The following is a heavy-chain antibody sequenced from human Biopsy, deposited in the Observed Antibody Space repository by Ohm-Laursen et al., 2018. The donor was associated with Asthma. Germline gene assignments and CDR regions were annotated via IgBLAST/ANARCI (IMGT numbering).Heavy chain of an antibody. D-gene: IGHD5-12*01. Sequence: SLRLSCTASGFMFRSFGMHWVRQAPGKGLEWVAVISYDGNHKFYEDSVKGRFTISRDNSKNTLYLQMNSLRTEDTAVYYCAKRRGYSGHDNDYWGQGTLVIVTS. J-gene: IGHJ4*02. V-gene: IGHV3-30*18. CDR2: ISYDGNHK. CDR1: GFMFRSFG. CDR3: AKRRGYSGHDNDY.